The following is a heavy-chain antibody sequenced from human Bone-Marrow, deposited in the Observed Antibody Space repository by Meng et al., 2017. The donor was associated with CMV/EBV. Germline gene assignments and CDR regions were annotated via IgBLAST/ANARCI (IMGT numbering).Heavy chain of an antibody. V-gene: IGHV1-2*02. J-gene: IGHJ4*02. Sequence: ASVKVSCKASGYTFTGYYMHWVRQAPGQGLEWMGWINHNSGGTNYGQKFQGRVTMTTDTSTSKAYMELRSLRSDDTDVYYCASGGRGTYYDFWSGYSYFYYWGQGTLVSGSS. CDR3: ASGGRGTYYDFWSGYSYFYY. D-gene: IGHD3-3*01. CDR1: GYTFTGYY. CDR2: INHNSGGT.